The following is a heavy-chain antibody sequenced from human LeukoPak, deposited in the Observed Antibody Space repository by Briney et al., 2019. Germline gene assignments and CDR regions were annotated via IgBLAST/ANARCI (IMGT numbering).Heavy chain of an antibody. J-gene: IGHJ5*02. CDR1: GFTFSSYS. V-gene: IGHV3-21*01. Sequence: GGSLRLSCAASGFTFSSYSMNWVRQAPGKGLEWVSSISSSSSYIYYADSVKGRFTISRDNAKNSLYLQMNSLRAEDTAVYYCARESKAAAAANWFDPWGQGTLVTVSS. CDR3: ARESKAAAAANWFDP. D-gene: IGHD6-13*01. CDR2: ISSSSSYI.